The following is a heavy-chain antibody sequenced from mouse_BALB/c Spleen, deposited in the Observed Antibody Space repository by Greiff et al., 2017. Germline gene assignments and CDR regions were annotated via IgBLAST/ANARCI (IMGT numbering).Heavy chain of an antibody. CDR3: ARRSYYDYDGSRDMAMDY. D-gene: IGHD2-4*01. CDR1: GFTFSSFG. CDR2: ISSGSSTI. J-gene: IGHJ4*01. V-gene: IGHV5-17*02. Sequence: EVMLVESGGGLVQPGGSRKLSCAASGFTFSSFGMHWVRQAPEKGLEWVAYISSGSSTIYYADTVKGRFTISRDNPKNTLFLQMTSLRSEDTAMYYCARRSYYDYDGSRDMAMDYWGQGTSVTVSS.